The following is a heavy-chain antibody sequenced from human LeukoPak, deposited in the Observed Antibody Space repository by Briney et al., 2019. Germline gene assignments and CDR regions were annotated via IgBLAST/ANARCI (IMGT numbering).Heavy chain of an antibody. J-gene: IGHJ4*02. D-gene: IGHD5-18*01. V-gene: IGHV4-34*01. CDR1: GGSFSGYY. Sequence: SEALSLTCAVYGGSFSGYYWSWIRQPPGKGLEWIGEINHSGSTNYNPSLKSRVAISVDTSKNQFSLKLSSVNAADTAVYYCARARLMYSYGYGYWGQGTLVTVSS. CDR2: INHSGST. CDR3: ARARLMYSYGYGY.